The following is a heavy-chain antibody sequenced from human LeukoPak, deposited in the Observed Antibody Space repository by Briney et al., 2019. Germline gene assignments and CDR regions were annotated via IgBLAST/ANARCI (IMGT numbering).Heavy chain of an antibody. J-gene: IGHJ3*02. V-gene: IGHV1-2*02. D-gene: IGHD3-22*01. CDR3: ARVKEDYYDSSGYYGAFDI. Sequence: ASVKVSCKASGYTFTGYYMHWVRQAPGQGLEWIGWINPNSGGTNYAQKFQGRVTMTRDTSISTAYMELSRLRSDDTAVYYCARVKEDYYDSSGYYGAFDIWGQGTMVTVSS. CDR1: GYTFTGYY. CDR2: INPNSGGT.